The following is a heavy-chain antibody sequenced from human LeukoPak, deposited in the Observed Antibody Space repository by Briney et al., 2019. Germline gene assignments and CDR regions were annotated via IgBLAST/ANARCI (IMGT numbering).Heavy chain of an antibody. J-gene: IGHJ4*02. CDR3: ARDGDY. CDR2: THYSGST. CDR1: GASTSSYY. Sequence: PSETLSLTCTVSGASTSSYYWSWIRQPPGKGLEWIGNTHYSGSTNYNSSLKSRVTILLDTSKNQFSLKLTSVTAADTAAYYCARDGDYWGQGTLVTVSS. V-gene: IGHV4-59*12.